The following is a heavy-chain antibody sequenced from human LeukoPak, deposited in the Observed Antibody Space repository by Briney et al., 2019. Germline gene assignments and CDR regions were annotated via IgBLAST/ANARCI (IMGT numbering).Heavy chain of an antibody. J-gene: IGHJ4*02. CDR1: EYTFSSYS. Sequence: ASVKVSCKASEYTFSSYSIHWVRQAPGQRLEWMGWINAGKGNTKYSQKLQGRVTITGDTSASTAYMELSSLRSEDTAVYYCARVPDSSGYFDYWGQGTLVTVSS. CDR2: INAGKGNT. CDR3: ARVPDSSGYFDY. D-gene: IGHD3-22*01. V-gene: IGHV1-3*01.